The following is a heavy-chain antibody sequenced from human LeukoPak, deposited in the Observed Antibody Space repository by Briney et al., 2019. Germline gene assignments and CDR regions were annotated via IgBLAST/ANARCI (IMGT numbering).Heavy chain of an antibody. CDR3: AKDPRYYYYMDV. J-gene: IGHJ6*03. CDR2: ISPTGGGT. Sequence: GGSLRLSCAVSGSTFSSYAMSWVRQAPGKGLEWVSSISPTGGGTYYSDSVKGRFTISRDNSKNTLYLQMNSLRADDTAVYYCAKDPRYYYYMDVWGKGTTVTVSS. V-gene: IGHV3-23*01. CDR1: GSTFSSYA.